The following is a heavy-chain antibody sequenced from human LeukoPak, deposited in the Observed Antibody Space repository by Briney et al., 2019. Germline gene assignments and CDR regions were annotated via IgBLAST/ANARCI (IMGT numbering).Heavy chain of an antibody. D-gene: IGHD3-9*01. V-gene: IGHV4-59*01. CDR3: ARVPGYDISTGYSYYYYYMDV. CDR2: IYYSGST. Sequence: SEALSLTCTVSGGSISSYYWSWIRQPPGKGLEWIGYIYYSGSTNYNPSLKSRVTISVDTSKNQFSLKLSSVTAADTAVYYCARVPGYDISTGYSYYYYYMDVWGKGTTVTVSS. CDR1: GGSISSYY. J-gene: IGHJ6*03.